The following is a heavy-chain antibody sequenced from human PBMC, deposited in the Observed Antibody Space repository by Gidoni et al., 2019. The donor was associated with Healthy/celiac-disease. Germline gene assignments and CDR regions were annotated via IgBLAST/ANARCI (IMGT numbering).Heavy chain of an antibody. CDR3: ANADSSGYYSSSFDY. V-gene: IGHV3-30*18. D-gene: IGHD3-22*01. J-gene: IGHJ4*02. Sequence: QVQLVESGGGVVQPGRSLRLSCAASGFTFSSYGMHWVRQAPGKGLEWVAVISYDGSNKYYADSVKGRFTISRDNSKNTLYLQMNSLRAEDTAVYYCANADSSGYYSSSFDYWGQGTLVTVSS. CDR2: ISYDGSNK. CDR1: GFTFSSYG.